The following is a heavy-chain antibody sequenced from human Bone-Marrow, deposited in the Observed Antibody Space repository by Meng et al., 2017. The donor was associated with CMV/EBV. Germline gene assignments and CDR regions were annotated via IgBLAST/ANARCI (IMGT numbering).Heavy chain of an antibody. D-gene: IGHD1-1*01. CDR3: AKDGLPLGTYYYGMDV. Sequence: GESLKISCEASGFIFSNYWMSWVRQAPGKGLEWVAIIWYDGSNKHYADSVKGRFTISRDNSKNTMYLQMNSLRAEDTAVYYCAKDGLPLGTYYYGMDVWGQGTTVTVSS. CDR1: GFIFSNYW. CDR2: IWYDGSNK. V-gene: IGHV3-33*03. J-gene: IGHJ6*02.